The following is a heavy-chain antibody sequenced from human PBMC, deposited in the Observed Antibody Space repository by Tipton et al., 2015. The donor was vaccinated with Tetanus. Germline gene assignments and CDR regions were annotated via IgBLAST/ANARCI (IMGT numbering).Heavy chain of an antibody. V-gene: IGHV3-9*01. CDR2: ISWNSGSI. CDR1: GGSFSGYY. CDR3: AKDISISSSSWFDY. J-gene: IGHJ5*01. Sequence: LSLTCGVYGGSFSGYYWSWIRQPPGKGLEWVSGISWNSGSIGYADSVKGRFTISRDNAKNSLYLQMNSLRAEDTALYYCAKDISISSSSWFDYWGQGTLVTVSS. D-gene: IGHD6-13*01.